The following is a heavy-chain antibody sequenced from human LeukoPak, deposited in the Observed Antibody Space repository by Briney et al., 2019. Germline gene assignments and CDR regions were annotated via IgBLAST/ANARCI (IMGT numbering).Heavy chain of an antibody. CDR2: INSDGSST. V-gene: IGHV3-74*01. CDR3: ARDPRLRYFDPYYFDY. CDR1: GFTFSSYW. J-gene: IGHJ4*02. D-gene: IGHD3-9*01. Sequence: GGSLRLSCAASGFTFSSYWMHWVRQAPGKGLVWVSRINSDGSSTSYADSVKGRFTISRDNAKNTLYLQMNSLRAEDTAVYYCARDPRLRYFDPYYFDYWGQGTLVTVSS.